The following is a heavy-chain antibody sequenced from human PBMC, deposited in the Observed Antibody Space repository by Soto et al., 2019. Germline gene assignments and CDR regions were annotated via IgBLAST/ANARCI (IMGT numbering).Heavy chain of an antibody. CDR3: ASALGSWGSYYFDH. J-gene: IGHJ4*02. V-gene: IGHV2-5*02. CDR2: IYWDDDK. CDR1: GFSLDTWGVG. D-gene: IGHD3-16*01. Sequence: QITLKESGPTLVRPTQTLTLTCTVSGFSLDTWGVGVGWIRQPPGKAPEWLALIYWDDDKRYSPSLKNRLTITKDTSNNQVVLTVTNMDPVDKVTYYCASALGSWGSYYFDHWGQGTLVTVSS.